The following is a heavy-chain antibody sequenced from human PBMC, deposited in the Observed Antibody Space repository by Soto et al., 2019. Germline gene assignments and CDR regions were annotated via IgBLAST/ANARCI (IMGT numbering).Heavy chain of an antibody. CDR1: GFSFSDYA. Sequence: GGSLRLSCAASGFSFSDYAMSWVRQAPGKGLEWVSVISESGGSTHYADSVRGRFTVSRDNSKNSLSLRMNSLRDEDTAVYFCAKRSPYSSGWYSPIFDYWGQGAMVTVYS. CDR3: AKRSPYSSGWYSPIFDY. D-gene: IGHD6-13*01. V-gene: IGHV3-23*01. CDR2: ISESGGST. J-gene: IGHJ4*02.